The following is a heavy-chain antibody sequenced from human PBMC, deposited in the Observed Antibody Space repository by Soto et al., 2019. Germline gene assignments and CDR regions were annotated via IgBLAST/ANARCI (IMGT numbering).Heavy chain of an antibody. Sequence: QITLKESGPTLVEPTQTLTLTCTFSGFSLSTSGVGVGWIRQPPGKALEWLAVIYWDDDKGYSPSLKSRLTITKDTSKNQVVLTMTNMDPVDTATYHCAHEIYSYGPDYWGQGTLVTVSS. J-gene: IGHJ4*02. CDR2: IYWDDDK. CDR3: AHEIYSYGPDY. D-gene: IGHD5-18*01. V-gene: IGHV2-5*02. CDR1: GFSLSTSGVG.